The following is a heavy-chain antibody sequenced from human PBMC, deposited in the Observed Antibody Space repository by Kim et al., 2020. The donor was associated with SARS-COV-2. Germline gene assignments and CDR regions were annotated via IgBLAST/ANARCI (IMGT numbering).Heavy chain of an antibody. CDR1: GFTFSTYS. Sequence: GGSLRLSCAASGFTFSTYSMTWVRQAPGKGLEWVANIKEDGSEKFYVDSVRDRFTISRDNTKNSLYLQMNSLRAEDTAVYYCARGPRYYDLWSGTHYYGLDVWGQGTTVTVSS. CDR2: IKEDGSEK. CDR3: ARGPRYYDLWSGTHYYGLDV. J-gene: IGHJ6*02. V-gene: IGHV3-7*01. D-gene: IGHD3-3*01.